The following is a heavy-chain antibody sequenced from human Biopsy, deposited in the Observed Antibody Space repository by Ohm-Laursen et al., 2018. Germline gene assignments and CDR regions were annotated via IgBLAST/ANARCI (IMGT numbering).Heavy chain of an antibody. CDR3: ARDGAAGYGLDV. V-gene: IGHV3-23*01. CDR1: GFTFSYYA. Sequence: LRLSCTASGFTFSYYAMSWVRQAPGKGLEWVSTISGSGGSTYYADSVKGRFTISRDNSKNTLYLQMNSLRAEDTAVYYCARDGAAGYGLDVWGQGTTVTVSS. D-gene: IGHD6-25*01. J-gene: IGHJ6*02. CDR2: ISGSGGST.